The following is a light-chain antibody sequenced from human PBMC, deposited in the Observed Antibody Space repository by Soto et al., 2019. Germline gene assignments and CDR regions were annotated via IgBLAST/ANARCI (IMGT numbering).Light chain of an antibody. CDR1: QSVSSN. V-gene: IGKV3-15*01. J-gene: IGKJ1*01. CDR3: QQYNNLPPWT. Sequence: IVMTQSPSTLSVSPGERATLSCRASQSVSSNLAWYQQKPGQAPRLLIYGASTRATGIPARFSGSGSGTEFTLTISSLQSEDFAVYYCQQYNNLPPWTFGQGSKVAIK. CDR2: GAS.